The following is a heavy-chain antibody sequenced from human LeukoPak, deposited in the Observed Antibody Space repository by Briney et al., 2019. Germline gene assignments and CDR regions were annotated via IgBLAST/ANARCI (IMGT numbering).Heavy chain of an antibody. CDR3: VKDDGWYS. D-gene: IGHD2-15*01. CDR1: GFTFDYYA. Sequence: GRSLRLSCAASGFTFDYYAMQWVRQAPGKGLEWVSGISLNSVKTGYADSVKGRFIISRDNAKNSLYLQMNSLRTEDTALYYCVKDDGWYSWGQGTMVTVSS. V-gene: IGHV3-9*01. J-gene: IGHJ3*01. CDR2: ISLNSVKT.